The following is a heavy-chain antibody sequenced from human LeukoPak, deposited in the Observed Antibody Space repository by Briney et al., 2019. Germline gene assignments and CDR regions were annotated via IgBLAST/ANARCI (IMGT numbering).Heavy chain of an antibody. CDR2: INWNGGST. D-gene: IGHD3-22*01. CDR3: ARANPITMIVVD. V-gene: IGHV3-20*04. CDR1: GFTFDDYG. J-gene: IGHJ4*02. Sequence: GGSLRLSCAASGFTFDDYGMSWVRQAPGKGLEWGSGINWNGGSTGYADSVKGRFTISRDNAKNSLYLQMNSLRAEDTALYYCARANPITMIVVDWGQGTLVTVSS.